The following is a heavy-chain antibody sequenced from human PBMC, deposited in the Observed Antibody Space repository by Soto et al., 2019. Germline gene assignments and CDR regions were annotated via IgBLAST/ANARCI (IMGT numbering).Heavy chain of an antibody. J-gene: IGHJ5*02. CDR1: GFTFSSYG. V-gene: IGHV3-33*01. CDR2: IWYDGSNK. D-gene: IGHD5-12*01. Sequence: QVQLVESGGGVVQPGRSLRLSCAASGFTFSSYGMHWVRQAPGKGLEWVAVIWYDGSNKYYADSVKGRFTISRDNSKNTLYLQMNSLRAEDTAVYYCARDGGCRDGYTVGCNWFYPCGQGTLVTVSS. CDR3: ARDGGCRDGYTVGCNWFYP.